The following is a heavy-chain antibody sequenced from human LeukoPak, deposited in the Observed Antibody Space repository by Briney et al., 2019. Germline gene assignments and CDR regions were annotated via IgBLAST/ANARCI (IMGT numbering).Heavy chain of an antibody. CDR2: INHSGST. CDR1: GGSISSYY. J-gene: IGHJ3*02. D-gene: IGHD5-18*01. V-gene: IGHV4-34*01. Sequence: SETLSLTCTVSGGSISSYYWSWIRQPPGKGLEWIGEINHSGSTNYNPSLKSRVTISVDTSKNQFSLKLSSVTAADTAVYYCARGTLWPGSFDIWGQGTMVTVSS. CDR3: ARGTLWPGSFDI.